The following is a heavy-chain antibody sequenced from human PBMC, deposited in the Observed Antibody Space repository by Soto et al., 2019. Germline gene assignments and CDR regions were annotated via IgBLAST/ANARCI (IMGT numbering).Heavy chain of an antibody. CDR1: GFTFSGSA. CDR3: TTRPYYDLLTGYYFGSYSDY. J-gene: IGHJ4*02. D-gene: IGHD3-9*01. Sequence: EVQLVESGGGLVQPGGSLKLSCAASGFTFSGSAMHWVRQAPGKGLEWVGRIRSKANSYATAYAASVKGRFTISRDDSKNTPYLQMNSLKSEDTAVYYCTTRPYYDLLTGYYFGSYSDYWGQGTLVTVCS. CDR2: IRSKANSYAT. V-gene: IGHV3-73*02.